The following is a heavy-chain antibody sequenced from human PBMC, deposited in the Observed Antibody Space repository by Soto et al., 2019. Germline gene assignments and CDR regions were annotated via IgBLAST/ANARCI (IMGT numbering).Heavy chain of an antibody. J-gene: IGHJ4*02. Sequence: QVQLQESGPGLVKPSQTLSLTCTVSGGSISSGDYYWSWIRQPPGKGLEWIGYIYYSGSTYYNPSLKSRVTISVDTSKNQFAVKLSSVTAADTAVYYCAREVPWGSYRKHFDYWGQGTLVTVSS. CDR3: AREVPWGSYRKHFDY. CDR2: IYYSGST. CDR1: GGSISSGDYY. D-gene: IGHD3-16*02. V-gene: IGHV4-30-4*01.